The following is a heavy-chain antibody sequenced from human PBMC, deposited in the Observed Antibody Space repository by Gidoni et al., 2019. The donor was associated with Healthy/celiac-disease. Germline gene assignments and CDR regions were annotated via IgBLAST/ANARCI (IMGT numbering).Heavy chain of an antibody. CDR2: IYYSGST. V-gene: IGHV4-39*01. J-gene: IGHJ4*02. CDR3: ANYYDYGDYAGFY. CDR1: GGSISSSSYY. Sequence: QLQLQESGPGLVKPSETLSLTCTVSGGSISSSSYYWGWIRQPPGKGLEWIGSIYYSGSTYYNPSLKSRVTISVDTSKNQFSLKLSSVTAADTAVYYCANYYDYGDYAGFYWGQGTLVTVSS. D-gene: IGHD4-17*01.